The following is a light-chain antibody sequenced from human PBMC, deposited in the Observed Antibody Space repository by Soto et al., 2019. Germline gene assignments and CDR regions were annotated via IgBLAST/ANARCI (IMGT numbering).Light chain of an antibody. V-gene: IGKV3-20*01. Sequence: EILLTQSPATLSLSPGERATLSCRASQSVSSNLAWYQQKPGQAPRLLIYGASTRATGIPARFSGSGSGTDFTLTISRLEPEDFAVYYCQQYGSSRRFGQGTKVDIK. J-gene: IGKJ1*01. CDR2: GAS. CDR1: QSVSSN. CDR3: QQYGSSRR.